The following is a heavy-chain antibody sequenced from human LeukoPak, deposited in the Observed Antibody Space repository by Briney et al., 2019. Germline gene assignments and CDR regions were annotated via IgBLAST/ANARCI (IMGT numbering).Heavy chain of an antibody. V-gene: IGHV3-7*04. Sequence: GGSLRLSCVASGFTFSRHWMSWVRQAPGEGLEWVANIKQDGTEKYYMDSVKGRFSISRDNAKNSLYLQMNALRAEDTAVYYCARDVRPDYWGQGTLVTVSS. D-gene: IGHD6-6*01. J-gene: IGHJ4*02. CDR2: IKQDGTEK. CDR1: GFTFSRHW. CDR3: ARDVRPDY.